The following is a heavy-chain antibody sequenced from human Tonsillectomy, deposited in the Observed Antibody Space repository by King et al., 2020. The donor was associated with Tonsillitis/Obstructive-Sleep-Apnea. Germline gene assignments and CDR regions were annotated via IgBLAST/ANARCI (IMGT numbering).Heavy chain of an antibody. J-gene: IGHJ5*02. CDR1: GGSISSYY. D-gene: IGHD2-15*01. V-gene: IGHV4-59*01. CDR3: AREDPIATRGCDP. Sequence: QLQLQESGPGLVKPSETLSLTCTVSGGSISSYYWSWIRQPPGKGLEWIGYIYYSGSTNYNPSLKRRVTISVDTSKNQFSLKLSSVTAADTAVYYCAREDPIATRGCDPWGQGTLVTVSS. CDR2: IYYSGST.